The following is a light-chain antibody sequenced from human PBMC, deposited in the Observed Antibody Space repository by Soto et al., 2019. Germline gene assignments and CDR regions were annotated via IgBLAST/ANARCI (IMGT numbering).Light chain of an antibody. CDR2: DAS. CDR3: QQRGNWPLT. V-gene: IGKV3-11*01. Sequence: ETVLTQSPATLSLSPGERATLSCMASQTIGTYLIWYQQKPGQAPRLLIYDASSRATGIPARFSGSGSGTDFTLTISSLEPDDFAVYYCQQRGNWPLTFGGGTKVEI. CDR1: QTIGTY. J-gene: IGKJ4*01.